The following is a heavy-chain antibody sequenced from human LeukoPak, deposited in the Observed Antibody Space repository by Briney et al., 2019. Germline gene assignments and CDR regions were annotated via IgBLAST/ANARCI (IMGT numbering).Heavy chain of an antibody. D-gene: IGHD1-26*01. CDR2: MNPNSGNT. V-gene: IGHV1-8*03. Sequence: ASVKVSCKASGYTFTSYDINWVRQATGQGLEWMGWMNPNSGNTGYAQKFQGRVTITRNTSISTAYMELSSLRSEDTAVHYCARRWKMGARGRVYFDYWGQGTLVTVSS. CDR3: ARRWKMGARGRVYFDY. J-gene: IGHJ4*02. CDR1: GYTFTSYD.